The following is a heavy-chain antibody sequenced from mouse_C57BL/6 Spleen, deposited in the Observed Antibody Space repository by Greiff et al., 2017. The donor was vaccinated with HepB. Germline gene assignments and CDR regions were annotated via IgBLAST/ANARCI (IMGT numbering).Heavy chain of an antibody. J-gene: IGHJ2*01. CDR2: ISDGGSYT. CDR3: ARDWAPDY. V-gene: IGHV5-4*01. Sequence: EVKVVESGGGLVKPGGSLKLSCAASGFTFSSYAMSWVRQTPEKRLEWVATISDGGSYTYYPDNVKGRFTISRDNAKNNLYLQMSHLKSEDTAMYYCARDWAPDYWGQGTTLTVSS. D-gene: IGHD4-1*01. CDR1: GFTFSSYA.